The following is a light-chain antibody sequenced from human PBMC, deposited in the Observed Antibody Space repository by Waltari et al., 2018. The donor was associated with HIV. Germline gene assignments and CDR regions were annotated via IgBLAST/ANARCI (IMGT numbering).Light chain of an antibody. CDR1: SRDVGRYDL. Sequence: QSALTQPRSVSGSPGQSVTISCTGSSRDVGRYDLVSWFQQPPGKAPKVMLYEVTRRPSGVPGRFSGSKSGNTASLTISGLQAGDEADYYCASYAGGQYVIFGGGTTVTVL. CDR3: ASYAGGQYVI. V-gene: IGLV2-11*01. J-gene: IGLJ2*01. CDR2: EVT.